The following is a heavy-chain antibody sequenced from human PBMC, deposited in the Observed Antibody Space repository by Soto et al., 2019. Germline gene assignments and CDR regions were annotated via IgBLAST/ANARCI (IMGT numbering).Heavy chain of an antibody. Sequence: QVQLVESGGGVVKPGRSLRLSCAASGFTFTTYDMHWVRQAPGKGLEWVAVISYDGSNKYYADSVKGRFTISRDNSKNTLYLQMNSLRAEDTAVYYCAKALIYVLEQHWGQGTLVTVSS. V-gene: IGHV3-30*18. CDR3: AKALIYVLEQH. J-gene: IGHJ1*01. D-gene: IGHD1-1*01. CDR1: GFTFTTYD. CDR2: ISYDGSNK.